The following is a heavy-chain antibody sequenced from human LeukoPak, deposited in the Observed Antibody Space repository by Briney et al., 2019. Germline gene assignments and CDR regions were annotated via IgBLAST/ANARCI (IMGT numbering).Heavy chain of an antibody. CDR1: GGSMNQYY. J-gene: IGHJ4*02. Sequence: PSETLSLTCTVSGGSMNQYYWSWIRQPAGRGLEWIGRIYSTGTTYYKPSLKSRVTMSVDTSKKQFSLKLNSVTAADTAVYYCARNRVPFDYWGQGALVTVSS. V-gene: IGHV4-4*07. CDR3: ARNRVPFDY. CDR2: IYSTGTT.